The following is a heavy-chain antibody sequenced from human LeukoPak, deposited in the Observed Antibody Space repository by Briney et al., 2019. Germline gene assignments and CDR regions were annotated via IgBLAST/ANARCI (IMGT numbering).Heavy chain of an antibody. V-gene: IGHV1-2*06. CDR1: GYTFTGYY. J-gene: IGHJ4*02. CDR2: INPNSGGT. D-gene: IGHD2-21*02. CDR3: ARPYCGGDCNFDY. Sequence: GASVKVSCKASGYTFTGYYMHWVRQAPGQGLEWMGRINPNSGGTNYAQKFQGRVTMTGDTSSSTAYMELSRLRSDDTAVYYCARPYCGGDCNFDYWGQGTLVTVSS.